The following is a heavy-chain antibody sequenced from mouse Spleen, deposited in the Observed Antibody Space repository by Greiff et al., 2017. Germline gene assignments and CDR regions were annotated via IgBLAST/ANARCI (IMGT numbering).Heavy chain of an antibody. J-gene: IGHJ4*01. Sequence: DVMLVESGGGLVKPGGSLKLSCAASGFTFSSYAMSWVRQTPEKRLEWVATISDGGSYTYYPDNVKGRFTISRDNAKNNLYLQMSHLKSEDTAMYYCARDDYYGTYAMDYWGQGTSVTVSS. CDR2: ISDGGSYT. CDR3: ARDDYYGTYAMDY. CDR1: GFTFSSYA. D-gene: IGHD1-1*01. V-gene: IGHV5-4*01.